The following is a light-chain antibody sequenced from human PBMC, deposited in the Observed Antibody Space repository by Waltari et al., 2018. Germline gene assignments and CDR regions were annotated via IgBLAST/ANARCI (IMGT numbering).Light chain of an antibody. J-gene: IGKJ2*01. V-gene: IGKV2-30*02. CDR3: MQATHWPYT. CDR1: QSLAHSDGNTY. CDR2: RIS. Sequence: ASQSLAHSDGNTYLNWFHQRPGQSPRRLIYRISHRDSGVPVRFSGSGSGTDFTLRISRVEAEDVGGVYYCMQATHWPYTFGQGTKLDIK.